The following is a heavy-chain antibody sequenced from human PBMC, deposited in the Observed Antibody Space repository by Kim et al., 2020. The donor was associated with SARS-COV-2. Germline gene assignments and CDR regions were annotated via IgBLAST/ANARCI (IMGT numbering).Heavy chain of an antibody. D-gene: IGHD6-6*01. Sequence: SETLSLTCTVSGVSISSSDYYWGWIRQPPGKGLEWIGTIYYSGNTYYNPSLKSRVNISADMSKNQFSLKLTSATAADTAVYYCVRLITAGVNFDYWGQGTLVTVSS. CDR3: VRLITAGVNFDY. CDR1: GVSISSSDYY. J-gene: IGHJ4*02. CDR2: IYYSGNT. V-gene: IGHV4-39*01.